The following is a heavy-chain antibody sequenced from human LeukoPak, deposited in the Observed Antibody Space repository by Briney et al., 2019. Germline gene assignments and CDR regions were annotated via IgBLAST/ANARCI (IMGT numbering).Heavy chain of an antibody. V-gene: IGHV1-8*01. CDR2: MNPKSGNI. CDR1: GYSFTSHD. CDR3: ARRYYDILTGHVDAFDI. D-gene: IGHD3-9*01. Sequence: ASVKVSCKASGYSFTSHDINWVRQATGQGLEWMAWMNPKSGNIGYAQKFQGRVTMTTDSSISTAYMELSSLRSEDTAVYYCARRYYDILTGHVDAFDIWGQGTMVTVSS. J-gene: IGHJ3*02.